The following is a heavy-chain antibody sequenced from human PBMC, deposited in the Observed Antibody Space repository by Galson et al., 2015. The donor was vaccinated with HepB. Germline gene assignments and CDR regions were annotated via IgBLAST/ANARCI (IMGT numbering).Heavy chain of an antibody. Sequence: SLRLSCAASGFNFNIYAMSWVRQAPGKGLEWVSAVSGSGDRTYYADSVKGRFTISRDNSKNTLYLQMNSLRAEDTAVYYCAKDGVNLGDLFDHWGQGTLVTDSS. CDR1: GFNFNIYA. J-gene: IGHJ4*02. CDR3: AKDGVNLGDLFDH. V-gene: IGHV3-23*01. D-gene: IGHD3-16*01. CDR2: VSGSGDRT.